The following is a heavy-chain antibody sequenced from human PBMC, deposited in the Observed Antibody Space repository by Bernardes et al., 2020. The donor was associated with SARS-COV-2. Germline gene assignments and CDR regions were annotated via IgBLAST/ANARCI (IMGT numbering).Heavy chain of an antibody. V-gene: IGHV3-74*01. J-gene: IGHJ4*02. CDR3: ARSDFFDGSGYYFGH. Sequence: SLRLSCAASGFTFSTYWMHWVRQAPGEGLVWVSRIDTDGRTTTYADSVKGRFTISRDNAKNTLYLRMNSLRAEDTAIYYCARSDFFDGSGYYFGHWGQGTLVTVSS. CDR1: GFTFSTYW. D-gene: IGHD3-22*01. CDR2: IDTDGRTT.